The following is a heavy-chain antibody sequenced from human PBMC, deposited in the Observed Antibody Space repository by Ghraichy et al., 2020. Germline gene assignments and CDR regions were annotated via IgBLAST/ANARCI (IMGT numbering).Heavy chain of an antibody. J-gene: IGHJ6*02. CDR2: ISAYNGNT. CDR3: ARRYGAVHYYYYGMDV. Sequence: ASVKVSCKASGYTFTSYGISWVRQAPGQGLEWMVWISAYNGNTNYAQKLQGRVTMTTDTSTSTAYMELRSLRSDDTAVYYCARRYGAVHYYYYGMDVWGQGTTVTVSS. CDR1: GYTFTSYG. V-gene: IGHV1-18*01. D-gene: IGHD4-17*01.